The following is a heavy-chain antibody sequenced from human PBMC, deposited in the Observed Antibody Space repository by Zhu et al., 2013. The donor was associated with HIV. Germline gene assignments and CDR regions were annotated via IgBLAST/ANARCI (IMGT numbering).Heavy chain of an antibody. D-gene: IGHD4-17*01. J-gene: IGHJ6*02. CDR1: GGTFSNSA. V-gene: IGHV1-69*06. CDR3: ARSPYGDYGAGYYYYYGMDV. CDR2: VIPFFGQS. Sequence: QVQLVQSGAEVKKPGSSLKVSCKASGGTFSNSAISWVRQAPGQGLEWMGGVIPFFGQSYYAQKFLGRITISADTSTNISYLDLSSLTSEDTAVFYCARSPYGDYGAGYYYYYGMDVWGQGTTVTVSS.